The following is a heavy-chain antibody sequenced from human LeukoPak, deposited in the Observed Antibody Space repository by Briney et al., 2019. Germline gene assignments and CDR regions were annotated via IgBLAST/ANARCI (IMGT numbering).Heavy chain of an antibody. CDR2: INPSGGST. CDR3: AKGHQLLFGYSYYMDV. J-gene: IGHJ6*03. D-gene: IGHD2-2*01. Sequence: ASVKVSCKASGYTFTSHYMHWVRQAPGRGLEWMGIINPSGGSTSYAQKFQGRVTMTRDMSTSTVYMELSSLRSEDTAVYYCAKGHQLLFGYSYYMDVWGKGTTVTVSS. V-gene: IGHV1-46*01. CDR1: GYTFTSHY.